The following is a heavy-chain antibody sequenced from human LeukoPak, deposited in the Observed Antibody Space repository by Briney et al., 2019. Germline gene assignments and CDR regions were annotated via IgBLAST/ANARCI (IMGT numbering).Heavy chain of an antibody. CDR3: STSLVGAFDY. CDR1: GGTFSSYA. Sequence: SVKVSCKASGGTFSSYAISWVRQAPGQGLEWMGGIIPIFGTANYAQKFQGRVTITADESTSTAYMELSSLRSEDTAVYYCSTSLVGAFDYWGQGTLVTVSS. J-gene: IGHJ4*02. V-gene: IGHV1-69*13. CDR2: IIPIFGTA. D-gene: IGHD1-26*01.